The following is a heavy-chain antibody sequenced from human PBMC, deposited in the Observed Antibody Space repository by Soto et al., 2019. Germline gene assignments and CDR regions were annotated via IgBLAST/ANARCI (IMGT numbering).Heavy chain of an antibody. D-gene: IGHD5-18*01. CDR1: GGSFSGYY. CDR2: INHSGST. J-gene: IGHJ6*02. Sequence: SETLSLTCTVYGGSFSGYYWSGLRQPPGKGLEGIGEINHSGSTNYNPSLNSRVTISVDTSKNQFSLKQSSVTAAETAVYYCARSLGYGYDYYYYGMDVWGQGTTVTVSS. CDR3: ARSLGYGYDYYYYGMDV. V-gene: IGHV4-34*01.